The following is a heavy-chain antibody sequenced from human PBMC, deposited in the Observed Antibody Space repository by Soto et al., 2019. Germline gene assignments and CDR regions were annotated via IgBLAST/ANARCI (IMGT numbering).Heavy chain of an antibody. CDR3: ARERGARTIDY. CDR1: GGSFSGYY. CDR2: INHSGST. J-gene: IGHJ4*02. V-gene: IGHV4-34*01. Sequence: QVQLQQWGAGLLKPSETLSLTCAVYGGSFSGYYCSWIRQPPGKGLEWIGEINHSGSTNYNPSLKRRVTISVDTSKNQFSLKLSSVTAADTAVYYCARERGARTIDYWGQGTLVTVSS. D-gene: IGHD1-1*01.